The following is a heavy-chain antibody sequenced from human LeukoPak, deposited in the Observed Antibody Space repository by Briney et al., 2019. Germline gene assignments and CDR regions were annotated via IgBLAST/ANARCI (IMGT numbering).Heavy chain of an antibody. Sequence: SETLSLTCTVSGDSISSYYWSWVRQPPGKGLEWVGYIYYSGSTNYNPSLKSRVTISVDTSKNQFSLKLSSVTAADTAVYYCARSEYSSSWALFDYWGQGTLVTVSS. J-gene: IGHJ4*02. CDR1: GDSISSYY. D-gene: IGHD6-13*01. V-gene: IGHV4-59*01. CDR3: ARSEYSSSWALFDY. CDR2: IYYSGST.